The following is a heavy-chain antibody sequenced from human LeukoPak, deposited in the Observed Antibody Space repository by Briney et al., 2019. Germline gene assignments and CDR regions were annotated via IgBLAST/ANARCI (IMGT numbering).Heavy chain of an antibody. CDR3: AVSSGWYYFDY. J-gene: IGHJ4*02. CDR1: GGSISSSSFY. V-gene: IGHV4-39*01. D-gene: IGHD6-19*01. CDR2: IYYSGST. Sequence: NPSETLSLTCTVSGGSISSSSFYWGWIRQPPGEGLEWIGSIYYSGSTYYNPSLKSRVTISVDTSKNQFSLKLSSVTAADTAVYYCAVSSGWYYFDYWGQGTLVTVSS.